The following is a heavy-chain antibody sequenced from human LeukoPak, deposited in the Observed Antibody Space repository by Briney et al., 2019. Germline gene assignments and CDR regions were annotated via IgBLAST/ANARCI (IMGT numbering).Heavy chain of an antibody. CDR2: IRYDGSNK. D-gene: IGHD2-2*01. Sequence: AGGSLRLSCAASGFIFSSYGMHWVRQAPGKGLEWVAFIRYDGSNKYYADSVKGRFTISRDNSKNTLYLQMNSLRTEDTAVYYCAKVPGYCSSTSCLDYFDYWGQGTLVTVSS. CDR3: AKVPGYCSSTSCLDYFDY. CDR1: GFIFSSYG. V-gene: IGHV3-30*02. J-gene: IGHJ4*02.